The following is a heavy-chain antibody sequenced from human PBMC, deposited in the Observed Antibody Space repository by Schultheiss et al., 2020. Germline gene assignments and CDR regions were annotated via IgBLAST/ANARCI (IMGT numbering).Heavy chain of an antibody. D-gene: IGHD4-17*01. CDR3: AKCSDYGDYVPLD. CDR1: GFTFDDYA. CDR2: ISWDGGST. Sequence: GESLKISCAASGFTFDDYAMHWVRQAPGKGLEWVSLISWDGGSTYYADSVKGRFTISRDNSKNSLYLQMNSLRAEDTALYYCAKCSDYGDYVPLDWGQGTLVTVSS. V-gene: IGHV3-43D*03. J-gene: IGHJ4*02.